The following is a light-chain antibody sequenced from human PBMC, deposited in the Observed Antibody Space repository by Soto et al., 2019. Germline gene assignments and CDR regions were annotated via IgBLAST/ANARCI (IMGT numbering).Light chain of an antibody. V-gene: IGKV3-11*01. CDR3: QQYGTSPRT. CDR1: QSVSSY. CDR2: DAS. J-gene: IGKJ1*01. Sequence: IVLTQSPSTLSLSPGERATLSCRASQSVSSYLAWYQQKPGQAPRLLIYDASNRATGIPARFSGGGSGTDFTLTISRLEPEDFAVYYCQQYGTSPRTFGQGTKVDIK.